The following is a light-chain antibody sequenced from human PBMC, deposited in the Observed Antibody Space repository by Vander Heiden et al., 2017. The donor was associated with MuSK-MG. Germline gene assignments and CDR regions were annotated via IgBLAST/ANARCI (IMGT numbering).Light chain of an antibody. Sequence: SYELTQPPSVSVSPGQTARITCSGAALPKKYAYWYQQTSGQAPVLVIYEDSKRPSGIPERFSGSSSGTTATLTISGAQVEDEADYYCYSTDSSGNHRVFGGGTKLTVL. V-gene: IGLV3-10*01. CDR1: ALPKKY. J-gene: IGLJ3*02. CDR2: EDS. CDR3: YSTDSSGNHRV.